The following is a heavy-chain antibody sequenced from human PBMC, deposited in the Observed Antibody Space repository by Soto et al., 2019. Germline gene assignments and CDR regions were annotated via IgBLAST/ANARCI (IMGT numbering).Heavy chain of an antibody. V-gene: IGHV4-38-2*01. J-gene: IGHJ4*01. CDR1: VEPMTGGYY. D-gene: IGHD2-15*01. CDR3: ARGWYYFDV. CDR2: IYYGGTT. Sequence: SETLSLTCDVSVEPMTGGYYWGWIRQSPGKGLEWIGSIYYGGTTYYNPSLRSRLAISIDTSMNQFSLRLSSVTAADTALYYCARGWYYFDVWGHGSLVTVSS.